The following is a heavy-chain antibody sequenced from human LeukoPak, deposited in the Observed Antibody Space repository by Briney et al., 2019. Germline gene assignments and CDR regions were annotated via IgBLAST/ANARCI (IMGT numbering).Heavy chain of an antibody. V-gene: IGHV3-7*01. CDR1: GFSFSSYW. CDR2: IRQDESER. Sequence: GGSLRLSCECAGFSFSSYWMIWVRELPGNGPEWVANIRQDESERYFADSVKGRFTISRDNAKKSVYLHMSSLRAEDTALYYCARLSAYYYGSYFYYYMDVWGKGTTVTVSS. CDR3: ARLSAYYYGSYFYYYMDV. J-gene: IGHJ6*03. D-gene: IGHD3-10*01.